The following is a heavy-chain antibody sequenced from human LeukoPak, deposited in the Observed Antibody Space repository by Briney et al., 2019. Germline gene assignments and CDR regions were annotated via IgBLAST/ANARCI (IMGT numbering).Heavy chain of an antibody. CDR3: ARHAYYGSGSYYKT. J-gene: IGHJ5*02. D-gene: IGHD3-10*01. V-gene: IGHV4-34*01. CDR2: INHSGST. CDR1: GGSVSNYY. Sequence: SETLSLTCTVSGGSVSNYYWSWIRQPPGKGLEWIGEINHSGSTNYNPSLKSRVTISVDTSKNQFSLKLSSVTAADTAVYYCARHAYYGSGSYYKTWGQGTLVTVSS.